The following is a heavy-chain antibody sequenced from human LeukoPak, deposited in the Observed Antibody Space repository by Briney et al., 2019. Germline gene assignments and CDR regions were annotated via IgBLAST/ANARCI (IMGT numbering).Heavy chain of an antibody. Sequence: SETLSLTSTVSGGSISSYYWSWIRQPPGKGLEWIGYIYYSGSTNYNPSLKSRVTISVDTSKNQFSLKLSSVTAADTAVYYCARGRGWLPQNDYWGQGTLVTVSS. V-gene: IGHV4-59*01. CDR1: GGSISSYY. D-gene: IGHD5-24*01. CDR3: ARGRGWLPQNDY. CDR2: IYYSGST. J-gene: IGHJ4*02.